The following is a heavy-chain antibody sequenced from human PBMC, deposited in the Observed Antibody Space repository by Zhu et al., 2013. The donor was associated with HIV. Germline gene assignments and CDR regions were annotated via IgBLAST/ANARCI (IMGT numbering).Heavy chain of an antibody. CDR1: GYTLTELS. CDR2: FDPEDGET. D-gene: IGHD1-7*01. J-gene: IGHJ6*02. CDR3: ATLKLELRRRNYYYYGMDV. Sequence: QVQLVQSGAEVKKPGASVKVSCKVSGYTLTELSMHWVRQAPGKGLEWMGGFDPEDGETIYAQKFQGRVTMTEDTSTDTAYMELSSLRSEDTAVYYCATLKLELRRRNYYYYGMDVWGQGTTVTVSS. V-gene: IGHV1-24*01.